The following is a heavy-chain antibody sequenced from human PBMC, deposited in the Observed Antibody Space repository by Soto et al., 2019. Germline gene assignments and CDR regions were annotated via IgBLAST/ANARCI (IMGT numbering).Heavy chain of an antibody. CDR3: GRDCSRSWGYGMDV. J-gene: IGHJ6*02. CDR1: GFTFSSYW. V-gene: IGHV3-74*01. Sequence: EVQLVESGGGLVQPGGSLRLSCAASGFTFSSYWMHWVRQAPGKGLVWVSRINSDGSSTSYADSVKGRFTISRDNAKNTVYLEMNSLRGEDKAVYYWGRDCSRSWGYGMDVWGPGTTVTVS. D-gene: IGHD6-13*01. CDR2: INSDGSST.